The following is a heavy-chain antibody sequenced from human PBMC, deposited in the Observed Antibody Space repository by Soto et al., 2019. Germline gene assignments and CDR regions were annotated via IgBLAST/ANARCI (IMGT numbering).Heavy chain of an antibody. CDR2: IYPGDSDT. V-gene: IGHV5-51*01. Sequence: GESLKISCKGSGYSFTSYWIGWVRQMPGKGLEWMGIIYPGDSDTRYSPSFQGQVTISRDNSKNTLYLQMNSLRAEDTAVYYCARAWFGEFVACDYWGQGTLVTVSS. D-gene: IGHD3-10*01. J-gene: IGHJ4*02. CDR3: ARAWFGEFVACDY. CDR1: GYSFTSYW.